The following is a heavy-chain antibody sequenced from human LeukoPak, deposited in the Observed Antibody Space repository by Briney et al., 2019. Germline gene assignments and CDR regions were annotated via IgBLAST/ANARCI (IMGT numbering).Heavy chain of an antibody. D-gene: IGHD6-13*01. CDR1: EFSVGSNY. V-gene: IGHV3-66*01. CDR3: ASGGEYSSRYFQD. CDR2: IYSGGST. J-gene: IGHJ1*01. Sequence: GGSLRLSCAASEFSVGSNYMTWVRQAPGKGLEWVSLIYSGGSTYYADSVKGRFTISRDNSKNTLYLQMNSLRAEDTAVYYCASGGEYSSRYFQDWGQGTLVTVSS.